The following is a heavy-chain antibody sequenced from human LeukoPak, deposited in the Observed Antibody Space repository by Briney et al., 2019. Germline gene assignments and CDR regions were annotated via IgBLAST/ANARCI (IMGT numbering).Heavy chain of an antibody. D-gene: IGHD6-13*01. CDR3: ASQSSSWYGAAYYYYMDV. CDR1: GRSISSYY. V-gene: IGHV4-59*01. J-gene: IGHJ6*03. Sequence: PSETLSLTCAVSGRSISSYYWSWIRQPPGKGLEWIGYIYYSGSTNYNPSLKSRVTISVDTSKNQFSLKLSSVSAADTAVHYCASQSSSWYGAAYYYYMDVWGKGTTVTVSS. CDR2: IYYSGST.